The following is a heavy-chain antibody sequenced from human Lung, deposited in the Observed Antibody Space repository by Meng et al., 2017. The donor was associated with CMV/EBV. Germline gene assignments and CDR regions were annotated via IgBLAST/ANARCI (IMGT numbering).Heavy chain of an antibody. V-gene: IGHV4-38-2*02. J-gene: IGHJ4*02. Sequence: ESLKISCTVSGYSISSGDYWGWIRQPPGKGLEWIGNIYKSGRTFYSPSLKTRVTMSVDTSKNQFSLKLRSVTAADTAVYYCARSPFDYWGQGTLVTVSS. CDR1: GYSISSGDY. CDR3: ARSPFDY. D-gene: IGHD2/OR15-2a*01. CDR2: IYKSGRT.